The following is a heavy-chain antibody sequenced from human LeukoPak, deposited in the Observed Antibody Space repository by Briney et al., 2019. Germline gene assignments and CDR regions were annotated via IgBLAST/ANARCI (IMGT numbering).Heavy chain of an antibody. Sequence: ASVKVSCKASGYTFTSYDINWVRQATGQGLEWMGWMNPNSGNTGCAQKFQGRVTITRNTSISTAYMELSSLRSEDTAVYYCARSDYDILTGYYYFDYWGQGTLVTVSS. V-gene: IGHV1-8*03. CDR2: MNPNSGNT. J-gene: IGHJ4*02. CDR3: ARSDYDILTGYYYFDY. D-gene: IGHD3-9*01. CDR1: GYTFTSYD.